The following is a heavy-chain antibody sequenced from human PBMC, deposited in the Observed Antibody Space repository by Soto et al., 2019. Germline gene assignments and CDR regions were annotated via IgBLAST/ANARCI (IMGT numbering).Heavy chain of an antibody. V-gene: IGHV1-18*01. CDR1: GYTFTNYV. CDR2: ISPLKGNT. Sequence: ASVKVSCKASGYTFTNYVIHWVRQAPGQGLEWMGWISPLKGNTKYAQKVQGRVSVTTDTSKNHFSLELTSVTAADTAVYYCARVKLAGRGGFDYWGLGTLVTVSS. CDR3: ARVKLAGRGGFDY. D-gene: IGHD2-15*01. J-gene: IGHJ4*02.